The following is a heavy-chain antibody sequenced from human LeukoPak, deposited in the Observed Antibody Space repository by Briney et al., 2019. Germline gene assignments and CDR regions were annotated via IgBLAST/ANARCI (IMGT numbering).Heavy chain of an antibody. D-gene: IGHD2-15*01. V-gene: IGHV5-51*01. Sequence: GESLKISCKGSGYSFTTYWIGWVRQMPGKGVEWMGIIYPGDSDTRYSPSFQGQVTISADKSISTAYLQWSSLKASDTAMYYCARRVVVVAATTAGIDAFDIWGQGTMVTVSS. CDR1: GYSFTTYW. CDR3: ARRVVVVAATTAGIDAFDI. J-gene: IGHJ3*02. CDR2: IYPGDSDT.